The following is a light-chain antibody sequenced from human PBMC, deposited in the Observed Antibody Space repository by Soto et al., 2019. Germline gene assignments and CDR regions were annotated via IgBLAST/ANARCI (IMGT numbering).Light chain of an antibody. CDR3: CSYAGSRV. J-gene: IGLJ3*02. Sequence: QSALTQPASVSGSPGLSITISCTGTSSDVGSYNLVSWYQQHPGKAPKLMIYEGSKRPSGVSNRFSGSKSGNTASLTISGLQAEDEADYYCCSYAGSRVFGGGTKVTVL. CDR1: SSDVGSYNL. CDR2: EGS. V-gene: IGLV2-23*01.